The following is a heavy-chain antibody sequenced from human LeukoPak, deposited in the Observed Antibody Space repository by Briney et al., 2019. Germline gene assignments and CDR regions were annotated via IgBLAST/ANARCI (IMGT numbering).Heavy chain of an antibody. Sequence: PGGSLRLSCEGSGFTFSNYWMGWVRQAPGKGLQWVANIKTDGSEKYYVDSVKGRFTISRDNAKNSLYLQMNSLRAEDTAVYYCASLNTRDRWGAFDIWGQGTMVTVSS. J-gene: IGHJ3*02. CDR2: IKTDGSEK. D-gene: IGHD3-16*01. CDR1: GFTFSNYW. CDR3: ASLNTRDRWGAFDI. V-gene: IGHV3-7*01.